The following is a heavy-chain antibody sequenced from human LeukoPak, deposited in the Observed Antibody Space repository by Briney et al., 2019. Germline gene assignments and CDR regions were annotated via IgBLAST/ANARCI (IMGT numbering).Heavy chain of an antibody. CDR3: ARLGNREGYYYYYMDV. D-gene: IGHD1-1*01. CDR1: GFTFSESY. V-gene: IGHV4-39*01. J-gene: IGHJ6*03. Sequence: PGGSLRLSCAASGFTFSESYMTWIRQAPGKGLEWIGSIYYSGSTYYNPSLKSRVTLSVDTSKNQFSLKLSPVTAADTAVYYCARLGNREGYYYYYMDVWGKGTTVTVSS. CDR2: IYYSGST.